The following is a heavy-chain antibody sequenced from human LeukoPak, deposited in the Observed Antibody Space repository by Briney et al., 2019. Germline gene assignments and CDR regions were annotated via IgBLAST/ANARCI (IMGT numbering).Heavy chain of an antibody. D-gene: IGHD3-10*01. Sequence: GASVKVSCKASGGTFSSYAISWARQAPGQGLEWMGRIIPIFGIANYAQKFQGRVTITADKSTSTAYMELSSLRSEDTAVYYCGSEKPPGSYGMDVWGQGTTVTVSS. CDR1: GGTFSSYA. CDR2: IIPIFGIA. CDR3: GSEKPPGSYGMDV. J-gene: IGHJ6*02. V-gene: IGHV1-69*04.